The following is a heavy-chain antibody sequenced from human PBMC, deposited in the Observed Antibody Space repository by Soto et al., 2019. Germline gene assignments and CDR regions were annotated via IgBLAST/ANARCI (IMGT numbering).Heavy chain of an antibody. J-gene: IGHJ6*02. CDR2: INSDGSST. Sequence: GGSLRLSCAASGFTFSSYWMHWVRQAPGKGLVWVSRINSDGSSTSYADSVKGRFTISRDNAKNTLYLQMNSLRAEDTAVYYFARGPNLLRYFVWLSNYYYYYVMDVWGQGTTVTASS. CDR3: ARGPNLLRYFVWLSNYYYYYVMDV. V-gene: IGHV3-74*01. CDR1: GFTFSSYW. D-gene: IGHD3-9*01.